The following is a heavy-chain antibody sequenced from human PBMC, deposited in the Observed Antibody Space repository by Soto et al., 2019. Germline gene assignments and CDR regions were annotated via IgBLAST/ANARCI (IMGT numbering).Heavy chain of an antibody. D-gene: IGHD5-12*01. V-gene: IGHV4-38-2*02. CDR1: GYSISSGYY. CDR3: AREQRYSGYGANNWFDP. J-gene: IGHJ5*02. Sequence: PSETLSLTCAVSGYSISSGYYWGWIRQPPGKGLEWIGSIYHSGSTYYNPFLKSRVTISVDTSKNQFSLKLSSVTAADTAVYYCAREQRYSGYGANNWFDPWGQGXLVTVYS. CDR2: IYHSGST.